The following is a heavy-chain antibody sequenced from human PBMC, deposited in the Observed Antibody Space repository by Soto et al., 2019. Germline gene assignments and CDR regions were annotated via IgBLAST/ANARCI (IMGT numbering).Heavy chain of an antibody. J-gene: IGHJ6*02. V-gene: IGHV3-30-3*01. CDR2: ISYDGSNK. Sequence: PVGSLRLSCAASGFTFSSYAMHWVRQAPGKGLEWVAVISYDGSNKYYADSVKGRFTISRDNSKNTLYLQMNSLRAEDTAVYYCARDHRLRFLEWPNTYGMDVWGQGTTVTVSS. CDR3: ARDHRLRFLEWPNTYGMDV. CDR1: GFTFSSYA. D-gene: IGHD3-3*01.